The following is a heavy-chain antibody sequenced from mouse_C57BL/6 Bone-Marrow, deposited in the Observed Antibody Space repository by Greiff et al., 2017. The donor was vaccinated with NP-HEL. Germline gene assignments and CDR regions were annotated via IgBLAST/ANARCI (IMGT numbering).Heavy chain of an antibody. J-gene: IGHJ1*03. CDR3: ARERITTVVAGWYFDV. V-gene: IGHV1-66*01. Sequence: QVQLQQSGPELVKPGASVKISCKASGYSFTSYYIHWVKQRPGQGLEWIGWIYPGSGNTKYNEKFKGKATLTADTSSSTAYMQLSSLTSEDSAVYDCARERITTVVAGWYFDVWGTGTTVTVSS. CDR2: IYPGSGNT. CDR1: GYSFTSYY. D-gene: IGHD1-1*01.